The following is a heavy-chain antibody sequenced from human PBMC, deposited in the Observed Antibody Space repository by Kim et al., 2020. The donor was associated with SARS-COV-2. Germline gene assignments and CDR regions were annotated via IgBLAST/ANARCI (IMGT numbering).Heavy chain of an antibody. D-gene: IGHD2-2*01. Sequence: SESLSLTCAVSGGSISSGGYSWSWIRQPPGKGLEWIGYIYHSGSTYYNPSLKSRVTISVDRSKNQFSLKLSSVTAADTAVYYCARGVRRGCSSTSCYHYFDYWGQGTLVTVSS. V-gene: IGHV4-30-2*01. J-gene: IGHJ4*02. CDR3: ARGVRRGCSSTSCYHYFDY. CDR1: GGSISSGGYS. CDR2: IYHSGST.